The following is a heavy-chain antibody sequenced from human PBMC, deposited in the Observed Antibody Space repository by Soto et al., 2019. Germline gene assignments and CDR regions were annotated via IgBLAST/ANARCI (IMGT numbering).Heavy chain of an antibody. CDR3: ARLAMATRRGYYGMDV. J-gene: IGHJ6*04. CDR1: GYSFTSYW. D-gene: IGHD5-12*01. CDR2: SDPSDSYT. V-gene: IGHV5-10-1*01. Sequence: EVQLVQSGAEVKKPGESLRISCKGSGYSFTSYWISWVRQMPGKGLEWMGRSDPSDSYTNFSPSFQGHSTISADKAIRTAYLKCSSVKASDTAMYYCARLAMATRRGYYGMDVWGEGTTVTVSS.